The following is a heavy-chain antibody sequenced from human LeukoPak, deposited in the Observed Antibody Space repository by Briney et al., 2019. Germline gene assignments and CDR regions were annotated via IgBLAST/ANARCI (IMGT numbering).Heavy chain of an antibody. CDR1: GGSTSSGSYY. D-gene: IGHD6-13*01. J-gene: IGHJ6*02. V-gene: IGHV4-61*02. CDR3: ARSGYSSSWYSRWDYYYYGMDV. Sequence: SETLSLTCTVSGGSTSSGSYYWSWIRQPAGKGLEWIGRIYTSGSTNYNPSLKSRVTISVDTSKNQFSLKLSSVTAADTAVYYCARSGYSSSWYSRWDYYYYGMDVWGQGTTVTVSS. CDR2: IYTSGST.